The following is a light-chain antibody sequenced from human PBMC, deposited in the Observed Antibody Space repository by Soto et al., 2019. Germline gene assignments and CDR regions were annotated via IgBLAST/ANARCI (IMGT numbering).Light chain of an antibody. J-gene: IGKJ1*01. Sequence: EIVLTQSPGTLSLSPGERATLSCRARQSLTSTFLAWYQQKPGQAPRLLIYGASRRATGIPDRFSGSGSGTDVTLIISRLEPEDFAVYYCQQYGTSPRTFGQGTKVEIK. CDR3: QQYGTSPRT. CDR1: QSLTSTF. CDR2: GAS. V-gene: IGKV3-20*01.